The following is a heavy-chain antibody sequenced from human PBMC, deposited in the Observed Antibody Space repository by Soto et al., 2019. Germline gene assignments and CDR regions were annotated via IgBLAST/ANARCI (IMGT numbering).Heavy chain of an antibody. CDR3: ARRPLVRGIIPYYFVS. D-gene: IGHD3-10*01. CDR1: GGSINNSSFY. V-gene: IGHV4-39*01. CDR2: IYYSGSA. J-gene: IGHJ4*02. Sequence: QLQLQESGPGLVKPSETLSLPCTVSGGSINNSSFYWGWVRQPPGKRLEWIGSIYYSGSAYYNTSLKTRLTISVDTSKTQFSLSLSSVTAADTAVYFCARRPLVRGIIPYYFVSWGQGTLVTVSS.